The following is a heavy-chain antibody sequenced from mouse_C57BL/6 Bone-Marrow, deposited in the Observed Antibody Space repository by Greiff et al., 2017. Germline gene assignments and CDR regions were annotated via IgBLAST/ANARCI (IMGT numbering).Heavy chain of an antibody. J-gene: IGHJ2*01. V-gene: IGHV7-4*01. Sequence: EVQGVESGGGLGQPGASLRLSCAASGFTFTDYYMSWVRQPPGKAPEWLALIRNKANGYTTEYTASVKGRFTISRDNSQNILYLQMNTLRAEDSATYYCVKYYDYGFDYWGQGTTLTVSS. D-gene: IGHD2-4*01. CDR2: IRNKANGYTT. CDR1: GFTFTDYY. CDR3: VKYYDYGFDY.